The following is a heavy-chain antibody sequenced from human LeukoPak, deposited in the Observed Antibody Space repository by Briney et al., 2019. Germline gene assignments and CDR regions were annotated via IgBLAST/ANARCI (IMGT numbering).Heavy chain of an antibody. V-gene: IGHV3-30*18. CDR3: AKDHHAFDY. J-gene: IGHJ4*02. D-gene: IGHD1-14*01. CDR1: GFTFSSYG. Sequence: GRSLRLSCAASGFTFSSYGMHWVRQAPGKGLEGVAVISYDGSNKYYADSVKGRFTISRDNSKNTLYLQMNSLRAEDTAVYYCAKDHHAFDYWGQGTLVTVSS. CDR2: ISYDGSNK.